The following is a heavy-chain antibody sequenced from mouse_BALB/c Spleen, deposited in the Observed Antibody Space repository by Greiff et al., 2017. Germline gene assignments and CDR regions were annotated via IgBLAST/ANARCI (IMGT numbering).Heavy chain of an antibody. V-gene: IGHV1-4*02. Sequence: QVQLQQSAAELARPGASVKMSCKASGYTFTSYTMHWVKQMPGQGLEWIGYINPSSGYTEYNQKFKDKTTLTADKSSSTAYMQLSSLTSEDSAVYYCASKGSYYGNYYAMDYWGQGTSVTVSS. CDR1: GYTFTSYT. D-gene: IGHD2-10*01. J-gene: IGHJ4*01. CDR2: INPSSGYT. CDR3: ASKGSYYGNYYAMDY.